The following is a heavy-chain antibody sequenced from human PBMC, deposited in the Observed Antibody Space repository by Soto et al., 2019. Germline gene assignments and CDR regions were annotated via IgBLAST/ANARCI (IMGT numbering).Heavy chain of an antibody. CDR3: ARRGCTKGVCSRSNAAVDI. D-gene: IGHD2-8*01. CDR2: ISHHGTIQ. J-gene: IGHJ3*02. Sequence: QVQLVESGGGVVQPGKSLRLSCAASGFTFSSNALHWVRRAPGKGLEWVALISHHGTIQYYADSVKGRFTISRDDSKNTLYLQMNSLRVEDTAVYYCARRGCTKGVCSRSNAAVDIWGQGTMVTVSS. CDR1: GFTFSSNA. V-gene: IGHV3-30*14.